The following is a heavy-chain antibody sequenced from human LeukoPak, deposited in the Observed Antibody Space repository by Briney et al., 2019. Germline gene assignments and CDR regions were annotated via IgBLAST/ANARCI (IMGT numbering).Heavy chain of an antibody. V-gene: IGHV4-34*01. Sequence: GSLRLSCTASGFTFSSYWMSWVRQAPGKGLEWIGEINHSGSTNYNPSLKSRVTISVDTSKNQFSLKLSSVTAADTAVYYCARREDYYDSSGYLGWGQGTLVTVSS. CDR3: ARREDYYDSSGYLG. CDR2: INHSGST. J-gene: IGHJ4*02. D-gene: IGHD3-22*01. CDR1: GFTFSSYW.